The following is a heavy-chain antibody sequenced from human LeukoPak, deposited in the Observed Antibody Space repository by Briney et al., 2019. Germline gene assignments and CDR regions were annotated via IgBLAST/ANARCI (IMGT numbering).Heavy chain of an antibody. Sequence: GASVKVSCKASGYTFTSYYMHWVRQAPGQGLEWMGIINPSGGSTSYAQKFQGRVTMTRDMSTSTVYMELSSLRSEDTAVYYCARDLADYYGSGSYGRWGQGTLVTVSS. V-gene: IGHV1-46*01. D-gene: IGHD3-10*01. J-gene: IGHJ4*02. CDR2: INPSGGST. CDR1: GYTFTSYY. CDR3: ARDLADYYGSGSYGR.